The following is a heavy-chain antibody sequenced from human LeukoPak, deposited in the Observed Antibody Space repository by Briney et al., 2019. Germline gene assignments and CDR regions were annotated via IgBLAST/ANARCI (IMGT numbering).Heavy chain of an antibody. Sequence: GSLRLSCAASGFTFSSYGMHWVRQAPGKGLEWVAVIWYDGNNKYYADSVKGRFTISRDNSKNTLYLQMNSLRAEDTAVYYCAKMTDYYYYGMDVWGQGTTVTVSS. CDR2: IWYDGNNK. J-gene: IGHJ6*02. CDR1: GFTFSSYG. V-gene: IGHV3-33*06. CDR3: AKMTDYYYYGMDV.